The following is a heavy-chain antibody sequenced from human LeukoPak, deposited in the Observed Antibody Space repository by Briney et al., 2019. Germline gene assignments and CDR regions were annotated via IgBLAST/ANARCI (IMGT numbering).Heavy chain of an antibody. V-gene: IGHV5-51*01. J-gene: IGHJ5*02. CDR2: IYPGDSDT. Sequence: GESLKISCKGSGYSFTSYWIGWVRQMPGKGLEWMGIIYPGDSDTRYSPSFQGQVTISADRSISTAYLQWSSLKASDTAMYYCARGNGYCSSTSCRDNWFDPWGQGTLVTVSS. CDR1: GYSFTSYW. CDR3: ARGNGYCSSTSCRDNWFDP. D-gene: IGHD2-2*01.